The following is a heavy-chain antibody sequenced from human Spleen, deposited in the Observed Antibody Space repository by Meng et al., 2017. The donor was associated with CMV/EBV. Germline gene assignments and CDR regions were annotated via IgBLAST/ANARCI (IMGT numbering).Heavy chain of an antibody. D-gene: IGHD3-3*01. CDR2: IIGILGIE. CDR3: ARGAARNIITLFGVVVRSNYGMDV. Sequence: SVKVSCKVSGATFGSSTISWVRQAPGQGLEWMGRIIGILGIEKYSQKLKGRVTISADRSTNTVYMELSRLRSDDTAVYYCARGAARNIITLFGVVVRSNYGMDVWGQGTTVTVSS. CDR1: GATFGSST. J-gene: IGHJ6*02. V-gene: IGHV1-69*02.